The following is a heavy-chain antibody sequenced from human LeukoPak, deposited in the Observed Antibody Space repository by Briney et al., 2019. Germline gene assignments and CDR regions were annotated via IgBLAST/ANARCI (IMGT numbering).Heavy chain of an antibody. CDR3: ARAGSNWFDP. Sequence: PSETLSLTCAVYGGSFSGYYWSWIRQPPGKGLEWIGEINHSGSTNYNPSLKSRVTISVGTSKNQFSLKLSSVTAADTAVYYCARAGSNWFDPWGQGTLVTVSS. CDR1: GGSFSGYY. J-gene: IGHJ5*02. CDR2: INHSGST. V-gene: IGHV4-34*01.